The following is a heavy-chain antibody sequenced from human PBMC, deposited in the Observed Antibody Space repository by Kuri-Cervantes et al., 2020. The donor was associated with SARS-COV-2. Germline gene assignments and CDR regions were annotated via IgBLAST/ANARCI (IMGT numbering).Heavy chain of an antibody. CDR2: IYYSGST. Sequence: ESLKISCTVSGGSISSSSYYWGWIRQPPGKGLEWIGSIYYSGSTYYNPSLKSRVTISVDTSKNQFSLKLSPVTAADTAVYYCARDNYETGGTDPWGQGILVTVSS. V-gene: IGHV4-39*02. CDR1: GGSISSSSYY. J-gene: IGHJ5*02. CDR3: ARDNYETGGTDP. D-gene: IGHD7-27*01.